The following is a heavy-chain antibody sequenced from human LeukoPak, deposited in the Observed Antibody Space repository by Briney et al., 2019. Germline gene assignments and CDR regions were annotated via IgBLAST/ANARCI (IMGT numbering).Heavy chain of an antibody. CDR1: GFTFSSYG. Sequence: PGGSLRLSCAASGFTFSSYGMHWLRQAPGKGLEWVAFIRYDGSNKYYADSVKGRFTISRDNSKNTLYLQMNSLRAEDTAVYYCAKDGETYYDYVWGSYESDYWGQGTLVTVSS. D-gene: IGHD3-16*01. CDR2: IRYDGSNK. CDR3: AKDGETYYDYVWGSYESDY. J-gene: IGHJ4*02. V-gene: IGHV3-30*02.